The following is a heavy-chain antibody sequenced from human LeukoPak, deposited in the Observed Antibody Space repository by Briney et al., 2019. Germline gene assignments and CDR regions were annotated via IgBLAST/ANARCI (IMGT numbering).Heavy chain of an antibody. V-gene: IGHV3-30-3*01. Sequence: GGSLRLSCAASGFTFSSYAMHWVRQAPGKGLEAVAVISYDGSNKYYADSVKGRFTISRDNSKNTLYLQMDSLRAEDTAVYYCARAPSSSWYEGYFDLWGRGTLVTVSS. CDR2: ISYDGSNK. CDR1: GFTFSSYA. D-gene: IGHD6-13*01. CDR3: ARAPSSSWYEGYFDL. J-gene: IGHJ2*01.